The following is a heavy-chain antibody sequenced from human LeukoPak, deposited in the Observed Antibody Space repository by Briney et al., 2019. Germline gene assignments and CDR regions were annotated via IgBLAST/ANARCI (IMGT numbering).Heavy chain of an antibody. V-gene: IGHV4-39*01. D-gene: IGHD3-10*01. Sequence: SETLSLTCTVSGGSISRSNYYWGWRRQPPGKGLEWIGSIYYSGSTYYNPSLKSRVTISVDTSKNQFSLKLSSVTAADTAVYYCARQPYGSGSYRNNWFDPWGQGTLVTVSS. J-gene: IGHJ5*02. CDR2: IYYSGST. CDR1: GGSISRSNYY. CDR3: ARQPYGSGSYRNNWFDP.